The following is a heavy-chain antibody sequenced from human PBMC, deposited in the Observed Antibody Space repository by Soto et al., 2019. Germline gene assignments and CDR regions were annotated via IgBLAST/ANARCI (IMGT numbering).Heavy chain of an antibody. D-gene: IGHD2-2*01. V-gene: IGHV1-3*01. Sequence: QVQLVQSGAEVKKPGASVKVSCRASGYTFTSYAMHWVRQAPGQRREWMGWINAGNGNTKYSQKFQGRVTITRDTSAGTAYMGLSSLRSADTAVYYCARDLGYCSSTSCYLDAFDIWGQGTMVTVSS. CDR1: GYTFTSYA. CDR3: ARDLGYCSSTSCYLDAFDI. CDR2: INAGNGNT. J-gene: IGHJ3*02.